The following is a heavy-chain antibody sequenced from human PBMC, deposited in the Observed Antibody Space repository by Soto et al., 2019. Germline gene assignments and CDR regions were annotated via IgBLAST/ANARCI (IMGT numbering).Heavy chain of an antibody. CDR3: ARGRRTRTTVNPYWYFEL. CDR2: IIPIFGTA. D-gene: IGHD4-17*01. Sequence: ASLQVSCKASGGTFSSYAISWVRQAPGQGLEWMGGIIPIFGTANYAQKFQGRVTITADESTSTAYMELSSLRSEDTAVYYCARGRRTRTTVNPYWYFELCGRGNFVIVSS. CDR1: GGTFSSYA. J-gene: IGHJ2*01. V-gene: IGHV1-69*13.